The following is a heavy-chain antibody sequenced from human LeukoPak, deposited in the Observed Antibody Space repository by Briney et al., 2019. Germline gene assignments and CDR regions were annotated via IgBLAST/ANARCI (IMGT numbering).Heavy chain of an antibody. J-gene: IGHJ4*02. CDR1: GGSISSGDYY. D-gene: IGHD3-10*01. CDR3: ATVSAFFYDSGSYYTFNY. V-gene: IGHV4-30-4*01. Sequence: SETLSLTCTVSGGSISSGDYYWSWIRQPPGKGLEWIGYIYYSGSTYYNPSLKSRVTISVDMSKNQFSLKLSSVTAADTAVYYCATVSAFFYDSGSYYTFNYWGQGTLVTVSS. CDR2: IYYSGST.